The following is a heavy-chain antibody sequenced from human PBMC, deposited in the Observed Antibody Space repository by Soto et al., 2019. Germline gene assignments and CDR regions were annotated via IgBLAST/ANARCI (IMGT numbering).Heavy chain of an antibody. CDR1: GFTFSSYS. D-gene: IGHD1-26*01. J-gene: IGHJ4*02. CDR2: ISSSSSYI. CDR3: ARDRELLAADFDY. V-gene: IGHV3-21*01. Sequence: GGSLRLSCAASGFTFSSYSMNWVRQAPGKGLEWVSSISSSSSYIYYADSVKGRFTISRDNAKNSLYLQMNSLRAEDTAVYYCARDRELLAADFDYWGQGTMVTVSS.